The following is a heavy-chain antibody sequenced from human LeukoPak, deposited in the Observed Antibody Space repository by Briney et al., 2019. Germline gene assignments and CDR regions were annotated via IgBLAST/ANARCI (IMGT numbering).Heavy chain of an antibody. V-gene: IGHV1-2*02. CDR3: TRDLLGGSGTFDT. Sequence: ASVKVSCKASGYTFTGYYLYWVRQAPGQGLEWMGWINPDSGDTNYLQKFQGRVTMTRDTSISTAYMELSRLSSDDTAVYYCTRDLLGGSGTFDTWGQGTLVTVSS. CDR1: GYTFTGYY. J-gene: IGHJ5*02. D-gene: IGHD3-10*01. CDR2: INPDSGDT.